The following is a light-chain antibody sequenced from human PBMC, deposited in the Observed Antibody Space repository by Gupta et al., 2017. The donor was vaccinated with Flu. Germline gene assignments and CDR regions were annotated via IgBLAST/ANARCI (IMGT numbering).Light chain of an antibody. CDR3: QQDSSSLT. V-gene: IGKV3-20*01. CDR1: NSVSSIY. J-gene: IGKJ4*01. Sequence: EVVLTPSPGTLSLSPGERSTLSCSASNSVSSIYFAWYQQKPGQSPRLLIYGASSRATGIPDRFSGSGSGTDFTLTISRLETEDFAVYYWQQDSSSLTFGGGTKVEIK. CDR2: GAS.